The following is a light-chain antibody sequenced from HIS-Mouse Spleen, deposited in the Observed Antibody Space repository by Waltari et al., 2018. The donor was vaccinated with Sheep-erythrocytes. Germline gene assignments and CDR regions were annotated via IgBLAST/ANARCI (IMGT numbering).Light chain of an antibody. CDR3: AAWDDSLNGVV. CDR2: SNN. Sequence: QSVLTQPPSASGTPGQRVTISCSGSSSNIGSNTVNWYQQLPGTAPKRLIYSNNQRPSGFPDRFSGSKSGTSASLAISGLQSEDEADYYWAAWDDSLNGVVFGGGTKLTVL. V-gene: IGLV1-44*01. J-gene: IGLJ2*01. CDR1: SSNIGSNT.